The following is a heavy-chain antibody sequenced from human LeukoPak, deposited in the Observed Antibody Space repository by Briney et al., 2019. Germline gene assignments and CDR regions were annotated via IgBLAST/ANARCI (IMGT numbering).Heavy chain of an antibody. D-gene: IGHD4-11*01. CDR1: GGSISSGSYY. V-gene: IGHV4-61*02. CDR2: IYTSGST. Sequence: SETLSLTCTVSGGSISSGSYYWSWIRQPAGKGLEWIGRIYTSGSTNYNPSLKSRVTISVDTSKNQFSLKLSSVTAADTAVHYCARDNYMFDPWGQGTLVTVSS. CDR3: ARDNYMFDP. J-gene: IGHJ5*02.